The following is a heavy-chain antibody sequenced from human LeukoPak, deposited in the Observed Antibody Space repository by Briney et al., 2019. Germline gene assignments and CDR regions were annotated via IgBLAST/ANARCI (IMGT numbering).Heavy chain of an antibody. J-gene: IGHJ4*02. D-gene: IGHD3-10*02. Sequence: GGSLRLSCAASGFTFSSYSINWVRQAPVKGLEWVSSISSSSNYMYYADSVKGRFTISRDNAKNSLYLQMNSLRAEDTAVYYCARSSFVRGVVLYYFDYWGQGTLVTVSS. CDR3: ARSSFVRGVVLYYFDY. CDR1: GFTFSSYS. CDR2: ISSSSNYM. V-gene: IGHV3-21*01.